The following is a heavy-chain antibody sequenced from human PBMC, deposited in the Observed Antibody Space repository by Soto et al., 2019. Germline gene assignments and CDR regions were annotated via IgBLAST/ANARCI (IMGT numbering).Heavy chain of an antibody. CDR3: AIDWLVDTAMVDFDY. CDR1: GFTFSSYG. D-gene: IGHD5-18*01. J-gene: IGHJ4*02. V-gene: IGHV3-30*03. Sequence: QVQLVESGGGVVQPGRSLRLSCAASGFTFSSYGMHWVRQAPGKGLEWVAVISYDGSNKYYADSVKGRFTISRDNSKNTLYLQMNNLRAEDTAVYYCAIDWLVDTAMVDFDYWGQGTLVTVSS. CDR2: ISYDGSNK.